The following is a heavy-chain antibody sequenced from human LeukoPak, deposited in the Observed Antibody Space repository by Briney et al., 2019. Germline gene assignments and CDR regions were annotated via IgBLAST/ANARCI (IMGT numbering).Heavy chain of an antibody. CDR1: GYTFTSYA. D-gene: IGHD3-10*01. CDR3: ARAPMGRGALY. Sequence: GASVKVSCKASGYTFTSYAMHWVRQAPGQRLEWMGWINAGNGNTKYSQKFQGRVTITRDTSASTAYMELSSLRSEDTAFYYCARAPMGRGALYWGQGTLVTVNS. CDR2: INAGNGNT. J-gene: IGHJ4*02. V-gene: IGHV1-3*01.